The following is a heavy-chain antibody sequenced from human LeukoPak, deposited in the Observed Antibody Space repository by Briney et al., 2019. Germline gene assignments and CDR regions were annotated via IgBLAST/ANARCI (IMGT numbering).Heavy chain of an antibody. CDR1: GFTFSSYS. V-gene: IGHV3-21*01. D-gene: IGHD3-10*01. CDR2: ISSSSSYI. Sequence: GGSLRLSCAASGFTFSSYSMNWVRQAPGKGLEWVSSISSSSSYIYYADSVKGRFTISRDNAKNSLYLQMNSLRAEDTAVYYCARGATMVRGVIPAAPLDYWGQGTLVTVSS. J-gene: IGHJ4*02. CDR3: ARGATMVRGVIPAAPLDY.